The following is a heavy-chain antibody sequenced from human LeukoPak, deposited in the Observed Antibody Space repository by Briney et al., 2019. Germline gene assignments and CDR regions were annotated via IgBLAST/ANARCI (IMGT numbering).Heavy chain of an antibody. CDR1: GFTFSSYS. CDR2: ISSSSSTI. CDR3: EGSPRSYYYMDV. Sequence: GGSLRLSCAASGFTFSSYSMNWVRQAPGKGLEWVSYISSSSSTIYYADSVKGRFTISRDNAKNSLYLQMNSLRAEDTAVYSCEGSPRSYYYMDVWGKGTTVTVSS. V-gene: IGHV3-48*01. J-gene: IGHJ6*03. D-gene: IGHD3-10*01.